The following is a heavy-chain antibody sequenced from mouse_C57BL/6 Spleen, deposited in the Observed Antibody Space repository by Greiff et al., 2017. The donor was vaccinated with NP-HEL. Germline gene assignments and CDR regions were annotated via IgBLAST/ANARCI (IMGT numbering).Heavy chain of an antibody. CDR3: ARSPITTVVATRAMDY. V-gene: IGHV1-54*01. D-gene: IGHD1-1*01. CDR2: INPGSGGT. CDR1: GYAFTNYL. Sequence: QVQLKQSGAELVRPGTSVKVSCKASGYAFTNYLIEWVKQRPGQGLEWIGVINPGSGGTNYNEKFKGKATLTADKSSSTAYMQLSSLTSEDSAVYFCARSPITTVVATRAMDYWGQGTSVTVSS. J-gene: IGHJ4*01.